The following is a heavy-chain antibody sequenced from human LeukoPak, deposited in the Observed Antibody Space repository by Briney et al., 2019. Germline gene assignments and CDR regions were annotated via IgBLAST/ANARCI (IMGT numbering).Heavy chain of an antibody. CDR1: GASIRSGDYY. V-gene: IGHV4-30-4*01. D-gene: IGHD3-10*01. CDR3: ARRGRRFGDFDWFDP. CDR2: IYDSGST. Sequence: PSETLSLTCTVSGASIRSGDYYWSWIRQPPGKGLEWIGYIYDSGSTYYNPSLKSRVTISVDTSKNQFSLKLSSVTAADTAVYYCARRGRRFGDFDWFDPWGQGTLVTVSS. J-gene: IGHJ5*02.